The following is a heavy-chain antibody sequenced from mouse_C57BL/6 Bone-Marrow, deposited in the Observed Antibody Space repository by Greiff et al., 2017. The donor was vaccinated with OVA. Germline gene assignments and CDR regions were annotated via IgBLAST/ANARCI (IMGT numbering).Heavy chain of an antibody. Sequence: VQLQQPGAELVKPGASVKVSCKASGYAFSSSWMNWVKQRPGKGLEWIGRIYPGDGDTNYNGKFKGKATLTADKSSSTAYMQLSSLTSEDSAVYFCASGAVAYWGQGTLVTVSA. V-gene: IGHV1-82*01. CDR3: ASGAVAY. J-gene: IGHJ3*01. CDR2: IYPGDGDT. CDR1: GYAFSSSW.